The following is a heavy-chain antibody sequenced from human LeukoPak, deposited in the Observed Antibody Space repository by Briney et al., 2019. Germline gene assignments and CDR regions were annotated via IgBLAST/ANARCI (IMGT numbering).Heavy chain of an antibody. Sequence: GGSLRLSCAASGFTFSSYGMHWVRQAPGKGLEWVAFIRYDGSNKYYADSVKGRFTISRDNFKNTLYLQMNSLRAEDTALYYCAKDSSGWYHWFDPWGQGTLVTVSS. CDR1: GFTFSSYG. CDR2: IRYDGSNK. D-gene: IGHD6-19*01. J-gene: IGHJ5*02. CDR3: AKDSSGWYHWFDP. V-gene: IGHV3-30*02.